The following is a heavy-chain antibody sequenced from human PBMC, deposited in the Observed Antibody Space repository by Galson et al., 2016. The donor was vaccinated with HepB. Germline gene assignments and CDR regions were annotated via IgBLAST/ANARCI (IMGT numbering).Heavy chain of an antibody. J-gene: IGHJ5*02. D-gene: IGHD1-1*01. Sequence: SETLSLTCIASGDSIRSDSDYWGWVRQSPGKGLEWIGSIFYTGTTYYNPSLKSRLTIFLDTSSNQFSLRLRSVTAADTALYSCARHGELDSDRGWFDPWGQGTLVTVSS. CDR1: GDSIRSDSDY. CDR3: ARHGELDSDRGWFDP. CDR2: IFYTGTT. V-gene: IGHV4-39*01.